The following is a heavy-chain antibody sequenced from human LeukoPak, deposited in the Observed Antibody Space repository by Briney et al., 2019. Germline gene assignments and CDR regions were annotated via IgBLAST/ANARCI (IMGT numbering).Heavy chain of an antibody. CDR2: ISAYNGNT. J-gene: IGHJ4*02. V-gene: IGHV1-18*01. Sequence: GASVTVSFTSSGYTFTSYGISWVRQAPGQGLEWMGWISAYNGNTNYAQKLQGRVTMTTDTSTSTAYMELRSLRSDDTAVYYCARSSQFDPFDYWGQGTLVTVSS. CDR1: GYTFTSYG. CDR3: ARSSQFDPFDY. D-gene: IGHD6-6*01.